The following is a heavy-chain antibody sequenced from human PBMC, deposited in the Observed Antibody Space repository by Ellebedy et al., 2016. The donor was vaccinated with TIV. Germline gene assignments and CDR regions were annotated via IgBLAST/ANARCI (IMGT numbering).Heavy chain of an antibody. V-gene: IGHV1-46*01. CDR3: ARGDNYYYDSSGYYYSY. Sequence: ASVKVSCKASGYTFTSYFIYWVRQAPGQGLEWMGIINPSGGSSNYAQKFQGRVTMTRDTSPSTVYMQLSSLRSEDTAVYYCARGDNYYYDSSGYYYSYWGQGTLVTVSS. CDR2: INPSGGSS. J-gene: IGHJ4*02. CDR1: GYTFTSYF. D-gene: IGHD3-22*01.